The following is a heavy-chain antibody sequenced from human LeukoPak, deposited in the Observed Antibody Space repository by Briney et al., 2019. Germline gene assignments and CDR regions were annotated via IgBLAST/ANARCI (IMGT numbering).Heavy chain of an antibody. J-gene: IGHJ5*02. CDR2: IYTSGST. D-gene: IGHD6-6*01. Sequence: SETLSLTCTVSGGSIGSGSYYWSWIRQPAGKGLEWIGRIYTSGSTNYNPSLKSRVTISVDTSKNQFSLKLSSVTAADTAVYYCARSSPGAARVWFDPWGQGTLVTVSS. CDR3: ARSSPGAARVWFDP. CDR1: GGSIGSGSYY. V-gene: IGHV4-61*02.